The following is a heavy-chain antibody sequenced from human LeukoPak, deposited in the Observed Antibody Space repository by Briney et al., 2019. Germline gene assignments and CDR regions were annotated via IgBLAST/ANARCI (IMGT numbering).Heavy chain of an antibody. Sequence: SETLSLTCGVYGGSFSGYYWSWIRQPPGKGLEWIGEINHSGSTNYNPSLKSRVTISVDTSKNQFSLKLSSVTAADTAVYYCARVLVDIVATNRDAFDIWGQGTMVTGSS. CDR1: GGSFSGYY. CDR2: INHSGST. V-gene: IGHV4-34*01. J-gene: IGHJ3*02. CDR3: ARVLVDIVATNRDAFDI. D-gene: IGHD5-12*01.